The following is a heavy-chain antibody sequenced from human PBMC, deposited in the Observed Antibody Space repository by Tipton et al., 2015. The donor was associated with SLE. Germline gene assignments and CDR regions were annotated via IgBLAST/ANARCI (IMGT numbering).Heavy chain of an antibody. D-gene: IGHD6-6*01. V-gene: IGHV4-39*07. Sequence: SLTCTVSGGSISSSSYYWGWIRQPPGKGLEWIGSIYYSGSTYYNPSLKSRVTISVDTSKNQFSLKLSSVTAADTAVYYCALGKAARPIDYWGQGTLVTVSS. CDR2: IYYSGST. CDR3: ALGKAARPIDY. CDR1: GGSISSSSYY. J-gene: IGHJ4*02.